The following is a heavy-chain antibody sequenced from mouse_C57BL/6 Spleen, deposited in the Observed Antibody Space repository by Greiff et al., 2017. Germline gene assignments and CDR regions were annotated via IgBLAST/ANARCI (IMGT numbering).Heavy chain of an antibody. CDR3: ARDRSNYLHAMDY. CDR1: GFTFSSYA. V-gene: IGHV5-4*01. D-gene: IGHD2-5*01. CDR2: ISDGGSYT. Sequence: EVKLMESGGGLVKPGGSLKLSCAASGFTFSSYAMSWVRQTPEKRLEWVATISDGGSYTYYPDNVKGRFTISRDTAKNNLYLQMSQLKSEDTAMYYCARDRSNYLHAMDYWGQGTSVTVSS. J-gene: IGHJ4*01.